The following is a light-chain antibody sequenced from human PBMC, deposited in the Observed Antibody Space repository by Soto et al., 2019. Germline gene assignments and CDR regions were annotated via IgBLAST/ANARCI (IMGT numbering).Light chain of an antibody. CDR3: QHSNSYSEA. CDR1: QSISSW. V-gene: IGKV1-5*03. CDR2: KAS. Sequence: QMPTSPSTVSASVVARAPITFRASQSISSWLAWYQQKPGKAPKLLIYKASSLESGVPSRFSGSGSGTEFTLTISRLQPDECATYYCQHSNSYSEAFGQGTKLDIK. J-gene: IGKJ1*01.